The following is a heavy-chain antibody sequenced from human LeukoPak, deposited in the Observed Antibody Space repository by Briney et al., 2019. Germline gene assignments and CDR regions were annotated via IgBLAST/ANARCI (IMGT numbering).Heavy chain of an antibody. J-gene: IGHJ5*02. CDR1: GYTFTSYD. D-gene: IGHD2-15*01. V-gene: IGHV1-8*01. CDR3: ARDPRYCSGGNCYPGSLDP. CDR2: MNPNSGNT. Sequence: ASVKVSCKASGYTFTSYDINWVRQATGQGLEWMGWMNPNSGNTGYAQKFQGRVTMARNTSISTAYMELSSLRSEDTAVYYCARDPRYCSGGNCYPGSLDPWGQGTLVTVSS.